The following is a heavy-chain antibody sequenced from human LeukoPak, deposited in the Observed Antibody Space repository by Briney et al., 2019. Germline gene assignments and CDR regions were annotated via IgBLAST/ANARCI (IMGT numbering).Heavy chain of an antibody. CDR3: ARGPYYYDSSGYSNGFDY. J-gene: IGHJ4*02. CDR2: INHSGST. CDR1: GGPFSGYY. V-gene: IGHV4-34*01. Sequence: SETLSLTCAVYGGPFSGYYWSWIRQPPGKGLEWIGEINHSGSTNYNPSLKSRVTISVDTSKNQFSLKLSSVTAADTAVYYCARGPYYYDSSGYSNGFDYWGQGTLVTVSS. D-gene: IGHD3-22*01.